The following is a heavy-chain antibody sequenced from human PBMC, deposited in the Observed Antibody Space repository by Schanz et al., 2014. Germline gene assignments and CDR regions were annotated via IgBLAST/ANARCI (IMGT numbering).Heavy chain of an antibody. CDR3: ARAPTAYCSDTSCLGTPFDY. Sequence: VQLEQSGAEVKKPGSSVKVSCKASGGTFSSFGINWVRQAPGQGLEWMGRIIPILGIANYAQNFQGRVTITADKSTSTAYMDVSSLRSEDTAVYYCARAPTAYCSDTSCLGTPFDYWGQGTLVTVSS. CDR1: GGTFSSFG. CDR2: IIPILGIA. J-gene: IGHJ4*02. D-gene: IGHD2-2*01. V-gene: IGHV1-69*02.